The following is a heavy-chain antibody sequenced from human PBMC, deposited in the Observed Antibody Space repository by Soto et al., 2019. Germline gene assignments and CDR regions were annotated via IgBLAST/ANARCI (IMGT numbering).Heavy chain of an antibody. D-gene: IGHD2-2*01. Sequence: GGSLSLSCEASGFTFNIAWMTWLRQAPGKGLEWVALIKTKAEGVTTHYAAPVKGRFTVSRDDSKNTVYLQVNSLKTEDTAVYYCAADTPVFGQGEFEYWGQGTQVTVSS. CDR3: AADTPVFGQGEFEY. CDR2: IKTKAEGVTT. J-gene: IGHJ4*02. V-gene: IGHV3-15*01. CDR1: GFTFNIAW.